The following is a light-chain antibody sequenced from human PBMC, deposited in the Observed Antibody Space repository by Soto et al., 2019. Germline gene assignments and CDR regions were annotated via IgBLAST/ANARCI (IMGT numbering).Light chain of an antibody. J-gene: IGKJ3*01. CDR1: QSVSSSY. Sequence: EIVLTQSPGTLSLSPGERATLSCRASQSVSSSYLAWYQQKPGQAPRLLIYGASTRATGTPDRFSGSGSGTDFTLTISRLEPEDFAVYYCQQYGSSPACTFGPGTKVDIK. CDR3: QQYGSSPACT. V-gene: IGKV3-20*01. CDR2: GAS.